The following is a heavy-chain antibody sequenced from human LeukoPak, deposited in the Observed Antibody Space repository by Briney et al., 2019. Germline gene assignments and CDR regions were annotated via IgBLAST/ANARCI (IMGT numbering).Heavy chain of an antibody. Sequence: PGRSLRLSCAASGFTFSGCGMHWVRQAPGKGLEWVAVIWYDGRDKYYADSVKGQFTISRDNSKNTLYLQMNSLRAEDTAVYYREKQPYSNGSYFDSWGQGTLVTVSS. CDR3: EKQPYSNGSYFDS. V-gene: IGHV3-33*06. D-gene: IGHD5-18*01. CDR2: IWYDGRDK. J-gene: IGHJ4*02. CDR1: GFTFSGCG.